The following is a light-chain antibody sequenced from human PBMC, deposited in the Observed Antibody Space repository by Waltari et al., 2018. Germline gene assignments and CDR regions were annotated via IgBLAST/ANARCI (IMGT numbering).Light chain of an antibody. Sequence: DIVLTPSPASLSSSPGDRATLSCRASQSVGRTLAWYQQRPGQAPRLLIYDASSRATGIPDRFSGSGSGTDFSLTISRLEPEDFAVYYCQKYGTRPATFGQGTKVEVK. J-gene: IGKJ1*01. CDR2: DAS. CDR3: QKYGTRPAT. V-gene: IGKV3-20*01. CDR1: QSVGRT.